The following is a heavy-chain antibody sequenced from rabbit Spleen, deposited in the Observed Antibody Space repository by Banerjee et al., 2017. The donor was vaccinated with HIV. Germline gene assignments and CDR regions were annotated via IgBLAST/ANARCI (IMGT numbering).Heavy chain of an antibody. CDR2: IYGGSSGST. CDR3: ARGSAAMTMVITGFYFNL. CDR1: GFSFSSSYY. J-gene: IGHJ4*01. D-gene: IGHD2-1*01. V-gene: IGHV1S40*01. Sequence: QSLEESGGDLVKPGASLTLTCKASGFSFSSSYYMCWVRQATGKGLECIACIYGGSSGSTYYASWAKGRFTISKTSSTTVTLQMTSLTAADTATYFCARGSAAMTMVITGFYFNLWGPGTLVTVS.